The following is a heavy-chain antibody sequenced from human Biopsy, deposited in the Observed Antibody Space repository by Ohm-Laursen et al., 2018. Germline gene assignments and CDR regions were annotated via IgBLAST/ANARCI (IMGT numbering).Heavy chain of an antibody. CDR3: VRGVDYYDPYHYYALDV. J-gene: IGHJ6*02. V-gene: IGHV4-34*01. Sequence: SDTLSLTCAVYGESFNGYYWSWIRQTPGKGLEWIGEINHSGRTNYNPSLKSRVTISVDTSKNQFSLKVRCVTAADTAVYYCVRGVDYYDPYHYYALDVWGQGTTVTVSS. CDR1: GESFNGYY. CDR2: INHSGRT. D-gene: IGHD3-22*01.